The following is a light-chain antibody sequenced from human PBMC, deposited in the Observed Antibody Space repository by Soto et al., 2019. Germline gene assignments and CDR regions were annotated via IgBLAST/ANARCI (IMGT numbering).Light chain of an antibody. Sequence: EIGTTQSPSTLSVSPGERATLSCRASQSVSSNLAWYQQKPGQAPRLLIYGASTRATGIPARFSGSGSGTEFTLTISSLQSEDFAVYYCQQYNNWPRTFGQGTKVDIK. CDR2: GAS. J-gene: IGKJ1*01. V-gene: IGKV3-15*01. CDR3: QQYNNWPRT. CDR1: QSVSSN.